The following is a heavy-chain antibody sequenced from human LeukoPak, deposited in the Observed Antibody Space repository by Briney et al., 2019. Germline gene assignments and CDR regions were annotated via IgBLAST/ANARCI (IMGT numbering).Heavy chain of an antibody. CDR1: GSTFSSYS. CDR3: ANTMVRGVMNY. J-gene: IGHJ4*02. V-gene: IGHV3-48*04. CDR2: ISSSSSTI. Sequence: GGSLRLSCAASGSTFSSYSMNWVRQAPGKGLEWVSYISSSSSTIYYADSVKGRFTISRDNAKNSLYLQMNSLRAEDTAVYYCANTMVRGVMNYWGQGTLVTVSS. D-gene: IGHD3-10*01.